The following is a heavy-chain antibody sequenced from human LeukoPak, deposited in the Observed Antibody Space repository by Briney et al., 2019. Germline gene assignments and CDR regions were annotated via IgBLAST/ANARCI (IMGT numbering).Heavy chain of an antibody. CDR1: GGSISSGGYY. CDR3: ARYCSGGSCYSGGVDS. D-gene: IGHD2-15*01. Sequence: SETLSLTCTVSGGSISSGGYYWSWIRQHPGKGLAWIGYIYYSGSTYYNPSLKSRVTISVGTSKNQFSLKLSSVTAADTAVYYCARYCSGGSCYSGGVDSWGQGTLGTVSS. J-gene: IGHJ4*02. V-gene: IGHV4-31*03. CDR2: IYYSGST.